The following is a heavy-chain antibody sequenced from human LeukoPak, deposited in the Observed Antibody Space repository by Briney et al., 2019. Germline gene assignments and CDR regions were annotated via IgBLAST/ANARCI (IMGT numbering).Heavy chain of an antibody. CDR1: GFTFSSYG. V-gene: IGHV3-21*06. CDR3: AREGLYSGYGWY. D-gene: IGHD5-12*01. Sequence: GGSLRLSCAASGFTFSSYGMHWVRQAPGKGLEWVSAISGSGGSTYYADSVKGRFTISRDNAKNLLYLQMNSLRAEDTAVYYCAREGLYSGYGWYWGQGTLVTVSS. CDR2: ISGSGGST. J-gene: IGHJ4*02.